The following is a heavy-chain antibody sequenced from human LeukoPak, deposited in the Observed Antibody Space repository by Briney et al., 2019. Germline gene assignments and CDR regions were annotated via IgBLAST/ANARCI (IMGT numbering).Heavy chain of an antibody. D-gene: IGHD2-2*01. Sequence: GGSLRLSCAASGFTFSSYWMSWVRQAPGKGLEWVANIKQDGNEKYYVDSVKGRFTISRDNAKNSLYLQMNSLRAEDTAVYYCARDRGYCSSTSCLPYYYYGMDVWGKGTTVTVSS. J-gene: IGHJ6*04. V-gene: IGHV3-7*03. CDR1: GFTFSSYW. CDR3: ARDRGYCSSTSCLPYYYYGMDV. CDR2: IKQDGNEK.